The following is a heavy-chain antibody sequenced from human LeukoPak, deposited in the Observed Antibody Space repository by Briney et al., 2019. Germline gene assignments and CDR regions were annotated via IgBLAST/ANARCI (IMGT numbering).Heavy chain of an antibody. CDR3: ARPFNYYDSSGYSFDY. D-gene: IGHD3-22*01. Sequence: SETLSLTCTVSGGSISPYHWSWIRQPPGKGLEWIGYIYYSGSTNYNPSLKSRVTISVDTSKNQFSLKLSSVTAADTAVYYCARPFNYYDSSGYSFDYWGQGTLVTVSS. CDR2: IYYSGST. CDR1: GGSISPYH. J-gene: IGHJ4*02. V-gene: IGHV4-59*01.